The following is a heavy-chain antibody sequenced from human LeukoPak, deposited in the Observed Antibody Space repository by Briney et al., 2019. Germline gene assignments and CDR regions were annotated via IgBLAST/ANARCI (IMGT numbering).Heavy chain of an antibody. Sequence: PSQTLSLTCTVSGDSISSGDYYWNWIRQPPGKGLGWIGYIYYSGSTYYNPSLQSRVTISLDTSKNQFSLKLSSVTAADTAVYYCARDLGAVGSGSPLEFGYWGQGTLVTVSS. V-gene: IGHV4-30-4*01. D-gene: IGHD3-10*01. CDR1: GDSISSGDYY. J-gene: IGHJ4*02. CDR2: IYYSGST. CDR3: ARDLGAVGSGSPLEFGY.